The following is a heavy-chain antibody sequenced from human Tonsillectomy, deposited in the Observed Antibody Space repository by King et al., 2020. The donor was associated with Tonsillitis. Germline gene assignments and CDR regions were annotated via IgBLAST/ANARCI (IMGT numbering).Heavy chain of an antibody. J-gene: IGHJ6*03. CDR1: GFTFSDYY. V-gene: IGHV3-11*01. Sequence: QLVQSGGGLVKPGGSLRLSCAASGFTFSDYYMRWIRQAPGKGLEWVSYISSSSSTIYYADSVKGRFTISRDNAKNSLFLQMNSLRAEDTAVYYCARAGYCSSTTCYNYNYYYMDVWGKGTTVTVSS. D-gene: IGHD2-2*01. CDR2: ISSSSSTI. CDR3: ARAGYCSSTTCYNYNYYYMDV.